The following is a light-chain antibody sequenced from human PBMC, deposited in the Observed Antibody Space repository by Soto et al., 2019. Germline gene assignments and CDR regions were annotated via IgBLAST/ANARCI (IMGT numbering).Light chain of an antibody. Sequence: QSALTQPRSVSGSPGQSVTISCTGTSSDVGGYNYVSWYQQHPGKAPKLMIYDVSKRPSGVPDRFSGCKSGNTASLTISGLQAEDEGDYYCCSYAGSYVVFGGGTKVTVL. J-gene: IGLJ2*01. CDR1: SSDVGGYNY. V-gene: IGLV2-11*01. CDR2: DVS. CDR3: CSYAGSYVV.